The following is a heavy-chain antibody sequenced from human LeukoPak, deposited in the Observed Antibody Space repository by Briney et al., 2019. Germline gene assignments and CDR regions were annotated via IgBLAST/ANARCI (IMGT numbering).Heavy chain of an antibody. Sequence: GGSLRLSCTTTGFTFTSYGMHWVRQAPGKGLEGVAIITSDGSGKHSEESVKGRFTISRDNSKNTLYLQMNSLRAEDTAVYYCAKDLTGGNYYLDYWGQGTLVTVSS. D-gene: IGHD1-26*01. CDR1: GFTFTSYG. V-gene: IGHV3-30*18. J-gene: IGHJ4*02. CDR2: ITSDGSGK. CDR3: AKDLTGGNYYLDY.